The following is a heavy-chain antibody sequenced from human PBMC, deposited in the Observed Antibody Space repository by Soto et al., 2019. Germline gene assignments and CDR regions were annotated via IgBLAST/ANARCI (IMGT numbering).Heavy chain of an antibody. CDR3: ARTPVPWIRWVYYYMDV. J-gene: IGHJ6*03. V-gene: IGHV1-8*01. CDR1: GYTFTSYD. CDR2: MNPNSGNT. Sequence: ASLKVSCKASGYTFTSYDINWVRQATGQGLEWMGWMNPNSGNTGYAQKFQGRVTMTRNTSISTAYMELSSLRSEDTAVYYCARTPVPWIRWVYYYMDVWGKGTTVTVSS. D-gene: IGHD5-12*01.